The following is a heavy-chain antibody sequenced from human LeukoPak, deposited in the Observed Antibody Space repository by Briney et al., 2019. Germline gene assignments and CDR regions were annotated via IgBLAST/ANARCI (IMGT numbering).Heavy chain of an antibody. V-gene: IGHV7-4-1*02. Sequence: ASVKVSCKASGYTFTSYGISWVRQAPGQGLEWVGWINTNTGNPTYAQGFTGRFVFSLGTSVSTAYLQISSLKAEDTAVYYCARGPRAFDIWGQGTMVTVSS. J-gene: IGHJ3*02. CDR2: INTNTGNP. CDR1: GYTFTSYG. CDR3: ARGPRAFDI.